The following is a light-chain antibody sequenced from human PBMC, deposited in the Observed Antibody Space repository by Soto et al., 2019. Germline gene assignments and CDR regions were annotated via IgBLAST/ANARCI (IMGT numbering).Light chain of an antibody. CDR2: GAS. Sequence: EVVLTQSPGTLSLSPGERATLSCRASQSVSRSYLAWYQQKPGQAPRLLIYGASSRAAGVPDRFSGSGSGTDFTLTISRLEPEDVAVYSCQQYGSAPWTFGQGTKVEIK. V-gene: IGKV3-20*01. J-gene: IGKJ1*01. CDR1: QSVSRSY. CDR3: QQYGSAPWT.